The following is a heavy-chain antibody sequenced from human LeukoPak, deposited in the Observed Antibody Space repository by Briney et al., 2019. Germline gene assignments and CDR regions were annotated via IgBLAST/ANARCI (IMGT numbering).Heavy chain of an antibody. Sequence: GSLRLSCAASGFTFSSYSMNWVRQAPGKGLEWVSSISSSSSYIYYADSVKGRFTISRDNAKNSLYLQMNSLRAEDTAMYYCARGPVGYCSGGTCPAAYWGQGTLVTVSS. D-gene: IGHD2-15*01. CDR2: ISSSSSYI. V-gene: IGHV3-21*04. J-gene: IGHJ4*02. CDR1: GFTFSSYS. CDR3: ARGPVGYCSGGTCPAAY.